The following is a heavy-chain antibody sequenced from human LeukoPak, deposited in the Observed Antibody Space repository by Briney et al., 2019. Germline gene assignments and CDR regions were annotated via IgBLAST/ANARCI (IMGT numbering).Heavy chain of an antibody. CDR2: INPDGSGK. J-gene: IGHJ4*02. D-gene: IGHD3/OR15-3a*01. V-gene: IGHV3-7*01. Sequence: PGGSLRLSCEASGFTLSTYWMNWVRQVPGKGLGWVANINPDGSGKRYVDSVKGRFTIARDNADNSLSLQMNSLRAEDTAVYYCARDLDYVFDYWGQGTLVTVSS. CDR3: ARDLDYVFDY. CDR1: GFTLSTYW.